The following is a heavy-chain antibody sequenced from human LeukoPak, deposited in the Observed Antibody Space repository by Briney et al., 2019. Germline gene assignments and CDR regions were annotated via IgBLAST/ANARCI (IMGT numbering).Heavy chain of an antibody. J-gene: IGHJ4*02. V-gene: IGHV4-34*01. CDR1: GGSFSGYY. CDR2: INHSGST. CDR3: ARADYYDSSGYYAYFDY. D-gene: IGHD3-22*01. Sequence: SETLSLTCAVYGGSFSGYYWSWIRQPPGKGLEWIGEINHSGSTNYNPSLKSRVTISVDTSKNQFSLKLSSVTAADTAVYYCARADYYDSSGYYAYFDYWGQGTLVTVSS.